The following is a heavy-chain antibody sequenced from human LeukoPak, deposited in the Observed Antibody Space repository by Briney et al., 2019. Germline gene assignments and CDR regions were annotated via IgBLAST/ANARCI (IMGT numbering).Heavy chain of an antibody. CDR1: GGSFNGYY. Sequence: LETLSLTCAVYGGSFNGYYWSWIRQPPGKGPEWIGEINHSGSTNYNPSLKSRVTISVDTSKNQFSLKLSSVTAAHTAVYYCARGGYGSGSYYTGWGQGTLVTVSS. D-gene: IGHD3-10*01. CDR3: ARGGYGSGSYYTG. V-gene: IGHV4-34*01. J-gene: IGHJ4*02. CDR2: INHSGST.